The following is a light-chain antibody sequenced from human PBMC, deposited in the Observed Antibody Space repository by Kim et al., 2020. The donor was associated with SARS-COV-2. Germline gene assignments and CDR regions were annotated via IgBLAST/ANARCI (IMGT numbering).Light chain of an antibody. CDR1: QSVGSN. Sequence: SPGERAALSCRAGQSVGSNLAWYQQKPGQAPRLLIYAASTRATGVPAKFSGSGSGTEFTLTISSLQSEDFAVYYCQQYNNWPPLTFGGGTKVDIK. V-gene: IGKV3-15*01. CDR2: AAS. J-gene: IGKJ4*01. CDR3: QQYNNWPPLT.